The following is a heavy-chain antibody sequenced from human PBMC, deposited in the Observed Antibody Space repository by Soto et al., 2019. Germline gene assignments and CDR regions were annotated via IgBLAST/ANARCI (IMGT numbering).Heavy chain of an antibody. J-gene: IGHJ4*02. D-gene: IGHD2-15*01. CDR3: AKDSGGSTTPIEY. Sequence: EVQLVESGGGLVQPGRSLRLSCAASGFTFDDYAMHWVRQAPGKGLEWVSGISWNSGSIGYADSVKGRFTISRDNAKNSLYLQMNSLRAEDTALYYCAKDSGGSTTPIEYWGQGTLVTVYS. V-gene: IGHV3-9*01. CDR1: GFTFDDYA. CDR2: ISWNSGSI.